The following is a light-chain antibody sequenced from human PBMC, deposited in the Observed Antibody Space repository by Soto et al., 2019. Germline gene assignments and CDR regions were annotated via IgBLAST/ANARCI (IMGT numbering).Light chain of an antibody. V-gene: IGKV3-15*01. CDR3: QQYNNWPPT. CDR2: GAS. J-gene: IGKJ4*01. CDR1: QSVSSS. Sequence: EIVMTQSPATLSVSPGERATLSCRASQSVSSSLAWYQHKPGQAPRLLIYGASTRATGIPARFSGSGSGTEFTLTISSLQSEDFAVYYCQQYNNWPPTFGGGTKVEIK.